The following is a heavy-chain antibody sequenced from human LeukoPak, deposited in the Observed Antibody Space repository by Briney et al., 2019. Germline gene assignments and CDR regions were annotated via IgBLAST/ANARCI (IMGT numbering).Heavy chain of an antibody. CDR2: ISWNSGSI. D-gene: IGHD1-7*01. V-gene: IGHV3-9*01. J-gene: IGHJ3*02. CDR1: GFTFDDYA. Sequence: GGPLRLSCAASGFTFDDYAMHWVRQAPGKGLEWVSGISWNSGSIGYADSVKGRFTISRDNAKNSLYLQMNSLRAEDTALYYCAKDSGTTSGAFDIWGQGTMVTVSS. CDR3: AKDSGTTSGAFDI.